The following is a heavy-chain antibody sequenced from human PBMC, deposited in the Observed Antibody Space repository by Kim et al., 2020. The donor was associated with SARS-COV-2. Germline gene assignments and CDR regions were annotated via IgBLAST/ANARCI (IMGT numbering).Heavy chain of an antibody. D-gene: IGHD1-26*01. J-gene: IGHJ5*02. V-gene: IGHV3-7*01. CDR3: ARGAGSSVFYP. Sequence: YYVDSLKGRFTISRDNAKNSLYLQMNSLRAEDTALYHCARGAGSSVFYPWGQGTLVTVSS.